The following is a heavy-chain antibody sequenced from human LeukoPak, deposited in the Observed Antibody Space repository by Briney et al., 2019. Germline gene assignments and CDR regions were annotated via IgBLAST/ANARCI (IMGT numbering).Heavy chain of an antibody. CDR1: GSAFSSYD. CDR3: ARGNYGDYRHGMDV. V-gene: IGHV3-13*01. Sequence: GGSLRLSCEAPGSAFSSYDMHWVRQATGKGLEWASTVGTASETYYPGSVKGRFTISRENAKNSLYLQMNSLRAGDTAVYYCARGNYGDYRHGMDVWGQGTTVTVSS. J-gene: IGHJ6*02. D-gene: IGHD4-17*01. CDR2: VGTASET.